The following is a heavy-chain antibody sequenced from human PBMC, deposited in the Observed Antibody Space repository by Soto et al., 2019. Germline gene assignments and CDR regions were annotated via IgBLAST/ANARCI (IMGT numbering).Heavy chain of an antibody. V-gene: IGHV3-21*01. J-gene: IGHJ5*02. CDR3: ASGGYNWNLGPDNWFDP. CDR1: GFTFSSYS. CDR2: ISSSSSYI. Sequence: PGGSLRLSCAASGFTFSSYSMNWVRQAPGKGLEWVSSISSSSSYIYYADSVKGRFTISRDNAKNSLYLQMNSLRAEDTAVYYCASGGYNWNLGPDNWFDPWGQGTLVTVSS. D-gene: IGHD1-1*01.